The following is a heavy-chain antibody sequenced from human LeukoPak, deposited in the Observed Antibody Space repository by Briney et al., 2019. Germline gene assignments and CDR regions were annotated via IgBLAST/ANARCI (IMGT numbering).Heavy chain of an antibody. D-gene: IGHD3-16*01. CDR2: ISSSSSYI. CDR1: GFTFSSYS. CDR3: ARARGGAFDI. Sequence: GGSLRLSCAASGFTFSSYSMNWVRQAPGKGLEWVSSISSSSSYIYYADSVKGRFTISRDNAKNSLYLQMNSLRADDTAVYYCARARGGAFDIWGQGTMVTVSS. V-gene: IGHV3-21*01. J-gene: IGHJ3*02.